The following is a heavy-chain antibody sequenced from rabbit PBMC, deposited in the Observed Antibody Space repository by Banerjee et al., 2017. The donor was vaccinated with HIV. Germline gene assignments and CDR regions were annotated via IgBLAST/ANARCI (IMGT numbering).Heavy chain of an antibody. CDR1: GFDFSSYG. CDR2: IDPVFGIT. V-gene: IGHV1S47*01. Sequence: ELVESGGGLVQPGGSLKLSCKASGFDFSSYGVSWVRQAPGKGLEWIGYIDPVFGITYYANWVNGRFTISSHNAQNTLFLQLNSLTAADTATYFCVREVAAKFSLWGQGTLVTVS. CDR3: VREVAAKFSL. J-gene: IGHJ4*01. D-gene: IGHD4-1*01.